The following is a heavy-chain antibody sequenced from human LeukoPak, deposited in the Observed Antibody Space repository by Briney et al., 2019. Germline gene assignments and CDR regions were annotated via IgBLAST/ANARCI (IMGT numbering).Heavy chain of an antibody. Sequence: ASVKVSCKASGYTFTSFYIHWVRQAPGQGLGWMGIINPSGDSTIYARKFQGRVTMTRNTSISTAYMELSSLRSEDTAVYYCARGRLWGSYRWGTYYFDYWGQGTLVTVSS. V-gene: IGHV1-46*01. J-gene: IGHJ4*02. D-gene: IGHD3-16*02. CDR3: ARGRLWGSYRWGTYYFDY. CDR1: GYTFTSFY. CDR2: INPSGDST.